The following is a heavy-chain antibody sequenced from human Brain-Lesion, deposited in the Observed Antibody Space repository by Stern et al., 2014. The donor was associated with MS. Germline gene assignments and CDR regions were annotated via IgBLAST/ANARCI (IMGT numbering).Heavy chain of an antibody. D-gene: IGHD5-24*01. CDR3: AHRHGWLRAFDI. CDR1: GFSFNSTGVG. CDR2: IYWDDDK. Sequence: SGPTLVKPTQTLTLTCTFSGFSFNSTGVGVGWIRQPPGKALEXLAIIYWDDDKRYSPSLQSRLTITKDPSKYQVVLTMTNLDPVDTATYFCAHRHGWLRAFDIWGPGTTVTVSS. J-gene: IGHJ3*02. V-gene: IGHV2-5*02.